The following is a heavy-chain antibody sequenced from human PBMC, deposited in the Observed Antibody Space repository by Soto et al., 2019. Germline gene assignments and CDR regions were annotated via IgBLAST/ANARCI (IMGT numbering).Heavy chain of an antibody. CDR3: ARARTPSYIAAADC. V-gene: IGHV3-48*04. CDR2: ISSSGSTI. D-gene: IGHD6-13*01. J-gene: IGHJ4*02. CDR1: GFTFSSYA. Sequence: GSLRLSCAASGFTFSSYAMSWVRQAPGKGLEWVSYISSSGSTIYYADSVKGRFTISRDNAKNSLSLQMNSLRAEDTAVYYCARARTPSYIAAADCWGQGTLVTVSS.